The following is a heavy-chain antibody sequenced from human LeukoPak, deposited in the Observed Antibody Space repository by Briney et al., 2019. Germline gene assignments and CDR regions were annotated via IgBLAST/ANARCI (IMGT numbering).Heavy chain of an antibody. CDR3: ARLWSTSCKGGSCPHQPNY. CDR2: INHSGST. D-gene: IGHD2-15*01. V-gene: IGHV4-34*01. J-gene: IGHJ4*02. CDR1: GGSFSGYY. Sequence: SETLSLTCAVYGGSFSGYYWSWIRQPPGKGLEWIGEINHSGSTNYNPSLKSRVTISVDTSKNQFSLKLSSVTATDTAVYYCARLWSTSCKGGSCPHQPNYWGQGTRVTVPS.